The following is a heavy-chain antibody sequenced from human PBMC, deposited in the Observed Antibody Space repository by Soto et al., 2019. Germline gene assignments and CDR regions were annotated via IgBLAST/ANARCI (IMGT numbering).Heavy chain of an antibody. V-gene: IGHV3-30-3*01. Sequence: QVQLVESGGGVVQPGRSLRLSCAASGFTFSSYAMHWVRQAPGKGLEWVAVISYDGSNKYYADSVKGRFTISRDNSKNTLYLQMNSLRAEDTAVYHCAGAADPYVTPARLDYWGQGTLVTVSS. D-gene: IGHD6-13*01. CDR3: AGAADPYVTPARLDY. CDR1: GFTFSSYA. J-gene: IGHJ4*02. CDR2: ISYDGSNK.